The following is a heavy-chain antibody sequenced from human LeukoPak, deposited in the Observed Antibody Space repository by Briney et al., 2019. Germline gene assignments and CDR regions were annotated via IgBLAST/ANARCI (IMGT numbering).Heavy chain of an antibody. CDR3: ASIPWADGYNLQSEI. CDR1: GYTFTGYY. Sequence: ASVKVSCKASGYTFTGYYMHWVRQAPGQGLEWMGWINPNSGGTNYAQKFQGRVTMTRDTSISTAYMELSRLRSDDTAVYYCASIPWADGYNLQSEIWGQGTLVTASS. D-gene: IGHD5-24*01. J-gene: IGHJ4*02. CDR2: INPNSGGT. V-gene: IGHV1-2*02.